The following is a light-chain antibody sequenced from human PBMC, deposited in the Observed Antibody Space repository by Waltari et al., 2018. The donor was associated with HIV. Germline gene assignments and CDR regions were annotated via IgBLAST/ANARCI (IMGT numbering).Light chain of an antibody. CDR2: DVT. Sequence: QSALAQPPSASGSAGQSVTISCTGTSSDVGAYNYVSWYQQHPGKPPKLIIYDVTKRPSGVPDRFSGSKSGNTASLTVSGLQGEDEADYYCSSYADSDTPVVFGGGTKLTVL. CDR1: SSDVGAYNY. CDR3: SSYADSDTPVV. J-gene: IGLJ2*01. V-gene: IGLV2-8*01.